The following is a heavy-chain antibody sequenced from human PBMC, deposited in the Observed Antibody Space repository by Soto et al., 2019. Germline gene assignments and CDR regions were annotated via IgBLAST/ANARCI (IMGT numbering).Heavy chain of an antibody. Sequence: SETLSLTCAVYGGSFSGYYWSWIRQPPGKGLEWIGEINHSGSTNYNPSLKSRVTISVDTSKNQFSLKLSSVTAADTAVYYCAREATAIPFDYWGQGTLVTVSS. J-gene: IGHJ4*02. V-gene: IGHV4-34*01. CDR3: AREATAIPFDY. D-gene: IGHD2-2*02. CDR2: INHSGST. CDR1: GGSFSGYY.